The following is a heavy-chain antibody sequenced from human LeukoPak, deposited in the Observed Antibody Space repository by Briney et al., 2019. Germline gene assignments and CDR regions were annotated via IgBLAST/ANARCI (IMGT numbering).Heavy chain of an antibody. CDR2: IYYSGST. J-gene: IGHJ4*02. CDR1: GGSISSNY. V-gene: IGHV4-59*01. D-gene: IGHD3-22*01. CDR3: ARYGYYDSSGYRTFDY. Sequence: SETLSLTCAVSGGSISSNYWSWIRQPPGKGLEWIGYIYYSGSTNYNPSLKSRVTISVDTSKNQFSLKLSSVTAADTAVYYCARYGYYDSSGYRTFDYWGQGTLVTVSS.